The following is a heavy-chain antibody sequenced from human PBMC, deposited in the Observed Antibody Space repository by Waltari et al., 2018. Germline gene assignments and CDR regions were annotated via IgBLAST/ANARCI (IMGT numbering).Heavy chain of an antibody. CDR3: ARLTIFGVVIIRGMDV. D-gene: IGHD3-3*01. Sequence: GASVKGRFTISRDNAKNSLYLQMNSLRAEDTAVYYCARLTIFGVVIIRGMDVWGQGTTVTVSS. V-gene: IGHV3-7*01. J-gene: IGHJ6*02.